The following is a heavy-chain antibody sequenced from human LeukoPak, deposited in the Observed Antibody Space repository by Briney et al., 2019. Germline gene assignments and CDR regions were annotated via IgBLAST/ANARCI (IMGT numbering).Heavy chain of an antibody. CDR2: ISGSGGNT. D-gene: IGHD2-2*01. J-gene: IGHJ3*02. CDR3: AKDKGVRSTSLDAFDI. CDR1: GFTFSSYA. Sequence: GGSLRLSCAASGFTFSSYAMSWVRQAPGKGLEWVSAISGSGGNTYYADSVKGRSTISRDNSKNTLYLQMNSLRAEDTAVYYCAKDKGVRSTSLDAFDIWGQGTMVTVSS. V-gene: IGHV3-23*01.